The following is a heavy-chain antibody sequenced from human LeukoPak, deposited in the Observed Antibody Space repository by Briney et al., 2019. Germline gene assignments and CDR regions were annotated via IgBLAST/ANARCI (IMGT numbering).Heavy chain of an antibody. J-gene: IGHJ3*02. D-gene: IGHD6-19*01. V-gene: IGHV3-30*02. CDR3: AKEKSSGWHDAFDI. CDR1: GFIFSSYG. CDR2: IRYDGTNK. Sequence: GGSLRLSCAASGFIFSSYGMHWVRQAPGKGLDWVAFIRYDGTNKYYADSVKGRFTISRDDSKNTLYLQMSSLRAEDTAVYYCAKEKSSGWHDAFDIGGQGTTVTVSS.